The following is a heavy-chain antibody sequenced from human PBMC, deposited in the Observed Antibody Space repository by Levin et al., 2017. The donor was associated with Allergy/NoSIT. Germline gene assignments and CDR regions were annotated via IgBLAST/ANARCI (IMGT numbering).Heavy chain of an antibody. CDR3: AKLSSGLENY. J-gene: IGHJ4*02. V-gene: IGHV3-23*01. D-gene: IGHD6-19*01. Sequence: GGSLRLSCAASGFTFSSYAMSWVRQAPGKGLEWVAVISTSGGSTYYADSVKGRFTISRDNSENTLYLEMNSLRAEDTAVYYCAKLSSGLENYWGQGTLVTVSS. CDR1: GFTFSSYA. CDR2: ISTSGGST.